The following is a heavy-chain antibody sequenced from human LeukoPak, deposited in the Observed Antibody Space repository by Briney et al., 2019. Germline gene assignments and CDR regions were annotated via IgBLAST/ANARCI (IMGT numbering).Heavy chain of an antibody. J-gene: IGHJ4*02. V-gene: IGHV3-7*01. CDR3: ASLAAAHPDY. D-gene: IGHD6-6*01. CDR2: MNLGGSER. Sequence: GGSLRLSCAASGSPFSTYWMSWVRQAPGKGLEWVANMNLGGSERNYVDSVKGRFTISRDNAKNSLYLQMNSVRAEDTAVYYCASLAAAHPDYWGQGTLVTVSS. CDR1: GSPFSTYW.